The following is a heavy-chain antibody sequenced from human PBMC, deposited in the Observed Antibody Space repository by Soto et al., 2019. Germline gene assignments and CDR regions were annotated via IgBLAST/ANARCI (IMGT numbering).Heavy chain of an antibody. D-gene: IGHD6-13*01. J-gene: IGHJ4*02. V-gene: IGHV3-30-3*01. CDR3: AKSYSSNWYDYFDY. Sequence: GGSLRLSCGVSGFNFGSYAFPWVRQAPGKGLEWLSVISSPGRVIYYADSVKGRFTISRDNSNNTLYLQMNSRRTDDTSLYYCAKSYSSNWYDYFDYWGQETLVTVSS. CDR2: ISSPGRVI. CDR1: GFNFGSYA.